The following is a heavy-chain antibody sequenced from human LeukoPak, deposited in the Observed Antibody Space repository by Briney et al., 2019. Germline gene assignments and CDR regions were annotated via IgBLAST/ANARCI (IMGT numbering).Heavy chain of an antibody. Sequence: GGSPRLSCAASGFTFSSYAMHWVRQAPGKGLEWVAVIPYDGSNKYYADSVKGRFTISRDNSKNTLYLQMNNLRAEDTAVYYCARRGGYCSTTSCLDYYYGMDVWGKGTTVTVSS. CDR3: ARRGGYCSTTSCLDYYYGMDV. D-gene: IGHD2-2*01. CDR2: IPYDGSNK. CDR1: GFTFSSYA. V-gene: IGHV3-30*04. J-gene: IGHJ6*04.